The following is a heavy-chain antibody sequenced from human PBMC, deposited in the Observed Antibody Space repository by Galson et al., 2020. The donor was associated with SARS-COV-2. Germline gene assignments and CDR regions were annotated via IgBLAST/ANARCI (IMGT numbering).Heavy chain of an antibody. Sequence: GGSLRLSCAASTFTFNDYAMTWVRQAPGKGLEWISYISTTSTMIHYADSVKGRFSVSRDNARKTLYLQMTSLGDGDTAVYYCATAQSYTSSWWFDFWGPGTLVIVSS. CDR2: ISTTSTMI. CDR1: TFTFNDYA. J-gene: IGHJ4*02. CDR3: ATAQSYTSSWWFDF. V-gene: IGHV3-48*02. D-gene: IGHD3-16*02.